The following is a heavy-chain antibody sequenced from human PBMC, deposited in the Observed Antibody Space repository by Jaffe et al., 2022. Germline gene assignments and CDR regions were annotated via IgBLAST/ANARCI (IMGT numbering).Heavy chain of an antibody. V-gene: IGHV1-3*01. Sequence: QVQLVQSGAEVKKPGASVKVSCKASGYTFTSYAMHWVRQAPGQRLEWMGWINAGNGNTKYSQKFQGRVTITRDTSASTAYMELSSLRSEDTAVYYCARDMDYSKSGPENYWGQGTLVTVSS. CDR1: GYTFTSYA. D-gene: IGHD4-4*01. CDR3: ARDMDYSKSGPENY. J-gene: IGHJ4*02. CDR2: INAGNGNT.